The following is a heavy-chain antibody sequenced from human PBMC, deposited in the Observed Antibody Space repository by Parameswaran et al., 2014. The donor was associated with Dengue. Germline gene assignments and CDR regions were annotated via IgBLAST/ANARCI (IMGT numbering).Heavy chain of an antibody. Sequence: SCTVSGGSISSGGYYWSWIRQHPGKGLEWIGYIYYSGSTYYNPSLKSRVTISVDTSKNQFSLKLSSVTAADTAVYYCARHSDTAMVTDYWGQGTLVTVSS. V-gene: IGHV4-31*02. CDR3: ARHSDTAMVTDY. D-gene: IGHD5-18*01. J-gene: IGHJ4*02. CDR1: GGSISSGGYY. CDR2: IYYSGST.